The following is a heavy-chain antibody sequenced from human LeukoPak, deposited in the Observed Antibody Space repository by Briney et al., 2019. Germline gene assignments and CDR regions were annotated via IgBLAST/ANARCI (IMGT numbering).Heavy chain of an antibody. CDR1: GFTFSSYA. Sequence: GGSLRLSCAASGFTFSSYAMSWVRQAAGKGLEWVSAISGSGGSTYYADSVKGRFTISRDNSKNTLYLQMNSLRAEDTAVYYCAKSWGYSYGSSYGMDVWGQGTTVTVSS. V-gene: IGHV3-23*01. D-gene: IGHD5-18*01. CDR3: AKSWGYSYGSSYGMDV. CDR2: ISGSGGST. J-gene: IGHJ6*02.